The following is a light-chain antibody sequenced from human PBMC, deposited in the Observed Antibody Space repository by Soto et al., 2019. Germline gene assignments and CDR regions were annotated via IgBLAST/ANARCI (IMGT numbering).Light chain of an antibody. V-gene: IGLV2-14*01. CDR2: EVT. Sequence: QSALTQPASVSGSPGQSISISCTGTSSDVGGYNYVSWYQQHPGKAPKLIIYEVTNRPPGVSNRFSCSKSGNTASLTISGLQAEDEADYYCISYRSGSTLVFGGGTKLTVL. CDR1: SSDVGGYNY. J-gene: IGLJ3*02. CDR3: ISYRSGSTLV.